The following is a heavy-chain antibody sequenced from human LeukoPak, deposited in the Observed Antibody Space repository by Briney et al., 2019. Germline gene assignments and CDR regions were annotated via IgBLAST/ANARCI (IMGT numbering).Heavy chain of an antibody. D-gene: IGHD6-13*01. Sequence: KPSETLSLTCTVSGGSISSSSYYWGWIRQPPGKGLEWIGSIYYSGSTYYNPSLKSRVTISVDTSKNQFSLKLSSVTAADTAVYYCASPPAHEAAAGKYGNWFDPWGQGTLVTVSS. J-gene: IGHJ5*02. V-gene: IGHV4-39*07. CDR1: GGSISSSSYY. CDR3: ASPPAHEAAAGKYGNWFDP. CDR2: IYYSGST.